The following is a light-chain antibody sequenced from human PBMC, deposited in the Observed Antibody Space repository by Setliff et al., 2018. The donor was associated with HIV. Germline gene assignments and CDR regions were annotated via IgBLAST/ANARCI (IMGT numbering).Light chain of an antibody. CDR3: QQYYPAPLF. Sequence: DIVVTQSPDSLSVSLGERANNNCKSSQSVLSNFNNKNYLAWYPQKPGQPPKLLLYWASSRESGVPDRFCGRGSGTDFTLTISSLQAEDVAVYYCQQYYPAPLFFGPWTKVDIK. J-gene: IGKJ3*01. CDR2: WAS. V-gene: IGKV4-1*01. CDR1: QSVLSNFNNKNY.